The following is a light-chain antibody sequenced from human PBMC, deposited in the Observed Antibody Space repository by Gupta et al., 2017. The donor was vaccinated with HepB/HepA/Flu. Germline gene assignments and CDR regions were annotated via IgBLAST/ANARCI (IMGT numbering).Light chain of an antibody. CDR2: WAS. CDR3: QQAYSTPWT. J-gene: IGKJ1*01. Sequence: DIVMTQSPDSLTVSLGERATINCKSSQNRLYSSNSKNYLSWYQQKAGQPPKLLIYWASTRESGVPDRFSGRGSGTDFTLTISSLQAEDVAVYYCQQAYSTPWTFGQGTKVEIK. CDR1: QNRLYSSNSKNY. V-gene: IGKV4-1*01.